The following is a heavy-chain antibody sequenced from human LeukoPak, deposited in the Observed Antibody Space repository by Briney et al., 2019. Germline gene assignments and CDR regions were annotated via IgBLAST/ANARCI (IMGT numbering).Heavy chain of an antibody. D-gene: IGHD6-19*01. CDR3: AGVSESGRYYFDY. J-gene: IGHJ4*02. CDR2: ISYDGSNK. Sequence: GGSLRLSCAASGFTFSSYAMHWVRQAPGKGLEWVAVISYDGSNKYYADSVKGRFSISRDNSKNTLYLQMSSLSDEDTAVYYCAGVSESGRYYFDYWGQGTLVTVSS. CDR1: GFTFSSYA. V-gene: IGHV3-30*03.